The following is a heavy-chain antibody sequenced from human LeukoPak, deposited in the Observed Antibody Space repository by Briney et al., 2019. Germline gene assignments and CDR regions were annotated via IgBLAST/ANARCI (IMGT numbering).Heavy chain of an antibody. V-gene: IGHV3-23*01. D-gene: IGHD3/OR15-3a*01. CDR3: AKISLFGLSIPRYYYMDV. J-gene: IGHJ6*04. CDR1: GFSPSDYA. Sequence: GGSLRLSCAAAGFSPSDYAMTWVRKAPGKGLEWVSGISAGGGSTHYADSVKGRFTTSRDNLNNMLYLEMNSLRAEDTATYYCAKISLFGLSIPRYYYMDVWGKGTTVTVSS. CDR2: ISAGGGST.